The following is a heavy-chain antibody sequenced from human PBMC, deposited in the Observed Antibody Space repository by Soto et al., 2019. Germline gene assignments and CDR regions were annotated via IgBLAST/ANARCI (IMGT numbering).Heavy chain of an antibody. J-gene: IGHJ5*02. V-gene: IGHV3-23*01. Sequence: GGSLRLSCTASGFTFSSYAMSWVRQAPGKGLEWVASISAIGGSTYYADSVEGRFTISRDNSKNTLYLQTNSLRAEDTAVYYCAKGPAISFLNWFDPWGQGTLVTVSS. CDR3: AKGPAISFLNWFDP. CDR2: ISAIGGST. CDR1: GFTFSSYA. D-gene: IGHD3-9*01.